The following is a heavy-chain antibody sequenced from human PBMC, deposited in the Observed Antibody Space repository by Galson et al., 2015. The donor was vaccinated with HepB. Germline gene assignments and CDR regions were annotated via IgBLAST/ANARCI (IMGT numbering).Heavy chain of an antibody. CDR3: AKDSGSYSGAFDI. CDR1: GFTFSSYG. J-gene: IGHJ3*02. CDR2: ISYDGSNK. Sequence: SLRLSCAASGFTFSSYGMHWVRQAPGKGLEWVAVISYDGSNKYYADSVKGRFTISRDNSKNTLYLQMNSLRAEDTAVYYCAKDSGSYSGAFDIWGQGTMVTVSS. V-gene: IGHV3-30*18. D-gene: IGHD1-26*01.